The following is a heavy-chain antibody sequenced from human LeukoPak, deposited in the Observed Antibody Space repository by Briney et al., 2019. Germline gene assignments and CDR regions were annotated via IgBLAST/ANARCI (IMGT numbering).Heavy chain of an antibody. D-gene: IGHD6-19*01. CDR3: AEASGGSGWHPADF. J-gene: IGHJ4*02. V-gene: IGHV3-23*01. CDR1: GFTFSSYA. Sequence: PTGGTLRLSCAASGFTFSSYAMSWVRQAPGKGLEWVSGISGSGGYTYYAGSVKGRFTVSRDDSKNTLYLQMNRLRAEDTAVYNCAEASGGSGWHPADFWGRGTLATVSS. CDR2: ISGSGGYT.